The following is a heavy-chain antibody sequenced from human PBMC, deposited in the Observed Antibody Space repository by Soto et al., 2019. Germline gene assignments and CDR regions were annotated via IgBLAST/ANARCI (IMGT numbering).Heavy chain of an antibody. CDR3: ARDPAYSYFDY. CDR2: IWYDGSNK. V-gene: IGHV3-33*01. D-gene: IGHD4-4*01. CDR1: GFTFSSYG. Sequence: QVQLVESGGGVVQPGRSLRLSCAASGFTFSSYGMHWVRQAPGKGLEWVAVIWYDGSNKYYADSVKGRFTISRDNSKNTLYLQMNSLRAEDTAVYYCARDPAYSYFDYWGQGTLVTVSS. J-gene: IGHJ4*02.